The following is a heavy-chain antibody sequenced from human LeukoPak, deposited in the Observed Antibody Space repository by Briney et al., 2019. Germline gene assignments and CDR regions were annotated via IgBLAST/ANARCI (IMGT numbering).Heavy chain of an antibody. V-gene: IGHV3-30*18. CDR3: AKDRSSGAVGFDF. Sequence: GGSLRLPCAASGLTFNSYGMHWVHQPPGKGLAWMTFISYDGSNTYYAASVKGRFTIARDNTKNTLYLQRNSLRAEDTAVYYCAKDRSSGAVGFDFWGQGTLVTVSS. J-gene: IGHJ4*02. D-gene: IGHD6-19*01. CDR2: ISYDGSNT. CDR1: GLTFNSYG.